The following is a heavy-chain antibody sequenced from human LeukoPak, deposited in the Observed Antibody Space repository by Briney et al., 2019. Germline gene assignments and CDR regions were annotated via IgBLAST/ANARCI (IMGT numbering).Heavy chain of an antibody. J-gene: IGHJ6*03. CDR1: RFTFSSYS. V-gene: IGHV3-21*01. CDR2: ISSSSSYI. CDR3: ARAGYSSGWYDYYYYMDV. Sequence: GGSLRLTCAASRFTFSSYSMNWVSQAPGKGLEWVSSISSSSSYIYYADSVKGRFTISRDNAKNSLYLQMNSLRAEDTAVYYCARAGYSSGWYDYYYYMDVWGKGTTVTVSS. D-gene: IGHD6-19*01.